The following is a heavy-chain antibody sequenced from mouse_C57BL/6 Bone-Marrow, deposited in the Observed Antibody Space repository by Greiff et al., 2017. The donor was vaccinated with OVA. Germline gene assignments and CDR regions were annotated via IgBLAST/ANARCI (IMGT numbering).Heavy chain of an antibody. CDR3: ATGATMVGY. J-gene: IGHJ2*01. CDR1: GYTFTSYW. Sequence: QVQLQQPGAELVKPGASVKLSCKASGYTFTSYWMQWVKQRPGQGLEWIGEIDPSDSYTNYNQKFKGKATLTVDTSSSTAYMQLSSLTSEDSAVYYCATGATMVGYWGQGTTLTVSS. V-gene: IGHV1-50*01. CDR2: IDPSDSYT. D-gene: IGHD1-1*02.